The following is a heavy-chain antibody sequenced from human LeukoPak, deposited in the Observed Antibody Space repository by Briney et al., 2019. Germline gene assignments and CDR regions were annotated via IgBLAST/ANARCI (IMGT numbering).Heavy chain of an antibody. CDR2: INPDSGGP. Sequence: ASVKVSCKASGYTFTDYYMHWVRQAPGQGLEWMGWINPDSGGPNYAQKFQGRVTMTRDTSISTAYMELSRLRSDDTVVYYCARAEEVKGYYTNDAFDIWGQGTMVTVSS. J-gene: IGHJ3*02. V-gene: IGHV1-2*02. CDR3: ARAEEVKGYYTNDAFDI. CDR1: GYTFTDYY. D-gene: IGHD3-3*01.